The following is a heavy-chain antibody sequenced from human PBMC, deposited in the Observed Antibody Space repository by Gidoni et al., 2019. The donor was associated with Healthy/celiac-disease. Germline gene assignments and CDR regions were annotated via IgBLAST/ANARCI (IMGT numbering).Heavy chain of an antibody. Sequence: EVQLVQSGAEVQKPGESLKISCTGSGYTFIRYWLGWVRQMPGKGLEWMGISYPGDSDTKYSPSFQGQVTISAEKSITTAYLQWSSLKPSDTAMYYCARRAVAGRGFWYFDLWGRGTQVTVSP. CDR1: GYTFIRYW. J-gene: IGHJ2*01. CDR3: ARRAVAGRGFWYFDL. D-gene: IGHD6-19*01. V-gene: IGHV5-51*01. CDR2: SYPGDSDT.